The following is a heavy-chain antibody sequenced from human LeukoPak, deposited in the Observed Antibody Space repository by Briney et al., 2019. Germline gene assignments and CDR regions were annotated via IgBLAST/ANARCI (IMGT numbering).Heavy chain of an antibody. D-gene: IGHD2-2*01. J-gene: IGHJ6*04. V-gene: IGHV4-59*01. CDR1: GGSISSYY. CDR2: IYYSGST. CDR3: ARDRIVVVPAATYYYGMDV. Sequence: AESLSLTCTVSGGSISSYYWSWLRQPPGKGLEWLGYIYYSGSTNYNPSLKSRVTISVDTSKNQFSLKLSSVTAADTAVYYCARDRIVVVPAATYYYGMDVWGKGTTVTVSS.